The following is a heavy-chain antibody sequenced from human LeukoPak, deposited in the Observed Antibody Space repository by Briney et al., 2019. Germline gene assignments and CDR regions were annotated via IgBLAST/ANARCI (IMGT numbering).Heavy chain of an antibody. CDR1: GFILGDYA. CDR2: IRSKAYGGTT. CDR3: AKGGSGWYFDY. V-gene: IGHV3-49*04. J-gene: IGHJ4*02. D-gene: IGHD6-19*01. Sequence: PGGSLRLSCRASGFILGDYAVSWVRQAPGKGLEWVGFIRSKAYGGTTDYAASVKGRFTLSRDDSKSIAYLQMNSLRDEDTAVYYCAKGGSGWYFDYWGQGTLVTVSS.